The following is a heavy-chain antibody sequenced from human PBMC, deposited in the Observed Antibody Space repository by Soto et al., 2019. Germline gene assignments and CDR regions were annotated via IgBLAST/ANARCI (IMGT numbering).Heavy chain of an antibody. CDR2: IFYSGST. J-gene: IGHJ6*02. CDR3: ARDVVATCMDV. Sequence: SETLSLTCTVSGGSISSSNYYWGWVRQPPGKGLEWIGSIFYSGSTYYNPSLKSRVTIPVDTSKNQFSLKLRSVTAADTAVFYCARDVVATCMDVWGQGTTVTVSS. D-gene: IGHD2-21*02. CDR1: GGSISSSNYY. V-gene: IGHV4-39*02.